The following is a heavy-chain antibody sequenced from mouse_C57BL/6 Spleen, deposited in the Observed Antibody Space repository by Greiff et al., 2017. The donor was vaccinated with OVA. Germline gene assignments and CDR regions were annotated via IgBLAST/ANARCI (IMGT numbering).Heavy chain of an antibody. CDR2: ISSGGSYT. CDR3: ARQSGSSGGYYFDY. Sequence: EVMLVESGGDLVKPGGSLKLSCAASGFTFSSYGMSWVRQTPDKRLEWVATISSGGSYTYYPDSVKGRFTISRDNAKNTLYLQMSSLKSEDTAMYYCARQSGSSGGYYFDYWGQGTTLTVSS. CDR1: GFTFSSYG. D-gene: IGHD1-1*01. J-gene: IGHJ2*01. V-gene: IGHV5-6*01.